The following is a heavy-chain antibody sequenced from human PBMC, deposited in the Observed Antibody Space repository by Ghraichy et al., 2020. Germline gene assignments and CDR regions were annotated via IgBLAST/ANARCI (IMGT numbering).Heavy chain of an antibody. CDR1: GGSFSGYY. D-gene: IGHD6-6*01. J-gene: IGHJ5*02. Sequence: SETLSLTCAVYGGSFSGYYWSWIRQPPGKGLEWIGEINHSGSTNYNPSLKSRVTISVDTSKNQFSLKLSSVTAADTAVYYCARSGFAYSSSSGWFDPWGQGTLVTVSS. V-gene: IGHV4-34*01. CDR2: INHSGST. CDR3: ARSGFAYSSSSGWFDP.